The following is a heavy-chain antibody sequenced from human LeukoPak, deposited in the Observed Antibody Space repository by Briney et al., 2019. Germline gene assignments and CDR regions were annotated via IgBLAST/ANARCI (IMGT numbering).Heavy chain of an antibody. V-gene: IGHV4-4*07. CDR2: IYTSGST. CDR3: ARDKGDSSGYYVGGSFFWFDP. Sequence: SETLSLTCTVSGGSISSYYWSWIRQPAGKGLEWIGRIYTSGSTDYNPSLKSRVTMSVDTSKNQCSLKLSSVTAADTAVYYLARDKGDSSGYYVGGSFFWFDPWGQGTLVTVSS. CDR1: GGSISSYY. D-gene: IGHD3-22*01. J-gene: IGHJ5*02.